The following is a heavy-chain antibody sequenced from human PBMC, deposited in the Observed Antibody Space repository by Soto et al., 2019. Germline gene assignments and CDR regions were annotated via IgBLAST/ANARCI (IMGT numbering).Heavy chain of an antibody. D-gene: IGHD3-16*01. CDR1: GFTFRSSA. J-gene: IGHJ4*02. Sequence: EVQLLESGGGLEQPGGSLRLSCAASGFTFRSSAMSWVRQAPGKGLEWVSGISGNGDDTNYADAVKGRFTISRDNSKNTMYMRLDSLRAEDTAIYYCAKPQYRPAYGSFNDWGQGTLVTVAS. CDR3: AKPQYRPAYGSFND. V-gene: IGHV3-23*01. CDR2: ISGNGDDT.